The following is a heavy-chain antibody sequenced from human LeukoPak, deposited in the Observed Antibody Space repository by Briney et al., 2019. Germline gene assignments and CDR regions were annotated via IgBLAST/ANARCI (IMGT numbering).Heavy chain of an antibody. Sequence: SETLSLTCAVYGGSFSGYYWSWIRQPPGKGLEWIGEINHSGSTNYNPSLKSRVTISVDTSKNQFSLKLSSVTAADTAVYYCARDPSSAVAGNYFDYWGQGTLVTVSS. CDR1: GGSFSGYY. J-gene: IGHJ4*02. CDR2: INHSGST. CDR3: ARDPSSAVAGNYFDY. V-gene: IGHV4-34*01. D-gene: IGHD6-19*01.